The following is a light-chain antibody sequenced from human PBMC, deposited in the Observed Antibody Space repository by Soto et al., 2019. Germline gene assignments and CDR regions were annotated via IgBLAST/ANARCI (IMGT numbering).Light chain of an antibody. J-gene: IGLJ2*01. Sequence: QSVLTQAPSASGTPGQRVTISCSGSSSNIGSNTVSWYQQVPGTAPKLLIYSNDQRPSGVPDRFSGSKSGTSASLAIGGLQSEDEADYYCAAWDGSLNGWVFGGGTKVTGL. V-gene: IGLV1-44*01. CDR1: SSNIGSNT. CDR3: AAWDGSLNGWV. CDR2: SND.